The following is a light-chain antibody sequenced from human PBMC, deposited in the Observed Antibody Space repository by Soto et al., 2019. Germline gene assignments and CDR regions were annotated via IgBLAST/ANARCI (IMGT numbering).Light chain of an antibody. V-gene: IGKV3-20*01. CDR1: QSVSSSY. CDR3: QQYSSSPWT. CDR2: GAS. J-gene: IGKJ1*01. Sequence: EIVLTQSPGTLSLSPGERATISCRASQSVSSSYLAWYQQKPGQAPRLLIYGASSRATGIPDRFSGSGSGTDFTLTISRLEPEDFAIYYCQQYSSSPWTFGQGTKVDIK.